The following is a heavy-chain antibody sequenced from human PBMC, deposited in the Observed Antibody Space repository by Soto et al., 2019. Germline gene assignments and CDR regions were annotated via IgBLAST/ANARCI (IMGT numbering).Heavy chain of an antibody. CDR2: ISNNGYDT. J-gene: IGHJ3*02. CDR3: AHPRGYGVFDAVDI. D-gene: IGHD4-17*01. Sequence: PGGSLRLSCAASGFFLSTYAMNWVRQAPGKGLEWVSAISNNGYDTYYAESVRGRFTISRDNSINTLYLQMSRLRTEDTAVYYCAHPRGYGVFDAVDIWGQGTMVTVSS. V-gene: IGHV3-23*01. CDR1: GFFLSTYA.